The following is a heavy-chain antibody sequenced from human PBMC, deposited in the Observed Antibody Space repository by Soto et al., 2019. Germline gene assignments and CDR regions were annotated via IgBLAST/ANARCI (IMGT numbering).Heavy chain of an antibody. J-gene: IGHJ6*02. D-gene: IGHD6-13*01. CDR3: ARDRWVIAAAGTESWGMDV. CDR1: GFTFSSYA. Sequence: QVQLVESGGGVVQPGRSLRLSCAASGFTFSSYAMHWVRQAPGKGLEWVAVISYDGSNKYYADSVKGRFTISRDNSKNTLYLQMNSLRAEDTAVYYCARDRWVIAAAGTESWGMDVWGQGTTVTVSS. V-gene: IGHV3-30-3*01. CDR2: ISYDGSNK.